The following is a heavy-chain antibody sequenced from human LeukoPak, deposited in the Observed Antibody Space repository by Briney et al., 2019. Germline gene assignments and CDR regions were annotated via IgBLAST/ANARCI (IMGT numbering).Heavy chain of an antibody. Sequence: SETLSLTCTVSGGSISSSSYYWGWIRQPPGKGLEWIGSIYYSGSTYYNPSLKSRVTISVDTSKNQFSLKLSSVTAADTAVYYCARSGGRGRTMVRGVIIFNYWGQGTLVTVSS. D-gene: IGHD3-10*01. CDR1: GGSISSSSYY. V-gene: IGHV4-39*07. CDR3: ARSGGRGRTMVRGVIIFNY. J-gene: IGHJ4*02. CDR2: IYYSGST.